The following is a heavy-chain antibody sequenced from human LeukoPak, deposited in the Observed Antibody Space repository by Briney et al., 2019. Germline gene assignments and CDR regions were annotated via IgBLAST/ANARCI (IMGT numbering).Heavy chain of an antibody. CDR3: ARDRSLGYSYGYGLGYYFDY. Sequence: EGSLRLSCAASGFTVFNYWMSWVRQAPGKGLEWVANINLDGSQKYYVDSLKGRFTISRDNAKNSLYLQMNSLRAEDTAVYYCARDRSLGYSYGYGLGYYFDYWGQGTLVTVSS. D-gene: IGHD5-18*01. V-gene: IGHV3-7*01. CDR1: GFTVFNYW. CDR2: INLDGSQK. J-gene: IGHJ4*02.